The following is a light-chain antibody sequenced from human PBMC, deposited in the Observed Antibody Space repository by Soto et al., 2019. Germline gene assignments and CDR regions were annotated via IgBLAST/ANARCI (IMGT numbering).Light chain of an antibody. CDR1: SSDVGGYNY. CDR3: SSYTSSSTYV. CDR2: DVS. J-gene: IGLJ1*01. Sequence: QSVLTQPASVSGSPGQSITISCTGTSSDVGGYNYASWYQQHPGKAPKLMIYDVSNRPSGVSNRFSGSKSGNTASLTISGLQAEDEADYYCSSYTSSSTYVVGTGTKVTVL. V-gene: IGLV2-14*01.